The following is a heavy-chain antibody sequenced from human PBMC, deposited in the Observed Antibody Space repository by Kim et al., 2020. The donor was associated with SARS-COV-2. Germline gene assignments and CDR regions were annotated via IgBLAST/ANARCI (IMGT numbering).Heavy chain of an antibody. V-gene: IGHV1-2*02. D-gene: IGHD1-1*01. Sequence: ASVKVSCKASGYTFTGYYMHWVRQAPGQGLEWMGWINPNSGGTNYAQKFQGRVTMTRDTSISTAYMELSRLRSDDTAVYYCARGKAGHGTTGTTDYWGQGTLVTVSS. CDR1: GYTFTGYY. CDR3: ARGKAGHGTTGTTDY. CDR2: INPNSGGT. J-gene: IGHJ4*02.